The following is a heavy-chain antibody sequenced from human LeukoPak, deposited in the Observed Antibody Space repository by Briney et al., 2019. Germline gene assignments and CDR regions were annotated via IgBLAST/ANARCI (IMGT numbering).Heavy chain of an antibody. D-gene: IGHD3-3*01. V-gene: IGHV3-53*05. Sequence: GGSLRLSCAASGFTVSSNYMSWVRQAPAKGLEWVSVIYSGGSTYYADSVKGRFTISRDNSKNTLYLQMNSLRAEDTAVYYCARWAFYYFDYWGQGTLVTVSS. CDR2: IYSGGST. CDR1: GFTVSSNY. J-gene: IGHJ4*02. CDR3: ARWAFYYFDY.